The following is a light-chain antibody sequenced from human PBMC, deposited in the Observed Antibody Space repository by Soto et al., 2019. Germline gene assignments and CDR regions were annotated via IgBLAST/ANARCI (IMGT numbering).Light chain of an antibody. CDR1: QSVSSSY. V-gene: IGKV3-20*01. Sequence: EIVLAQSPGTLSLSPGERATLSCRAGQSVSSSYLAWYQQKPGQAPRLLIYGASSRATGIPDRFSGSGSGTDFTLTISRLEPEDFAVYYCQQYGSSPPHTFGQGTKVDIK. CDR2: GAS. CDR3: QQYGSSPPHT. J-gene: IGKJ2*01.